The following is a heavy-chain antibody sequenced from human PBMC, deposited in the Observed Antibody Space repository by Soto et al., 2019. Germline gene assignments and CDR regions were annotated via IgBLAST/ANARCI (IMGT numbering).Heavy chain of an antibody. V-gene: IGHV3-49*03. CDR2: IRSKAYGGTT. D-gene: IGHD7-27*01. J-gene: IGHJ4*02. Sequence: GGSLRLSCTASGFTFGDYAMSWFRQAPGKGLEWVGFIRSKAYGGTTEYAASVKGRFTISRDDSKSIAYLQMNSLKTEDTAVYYCLGQANWDHGLDYWGQGTLVTVSS. CDR1: GFTFGDYA. CDR3: LGQANWDHGLDY.